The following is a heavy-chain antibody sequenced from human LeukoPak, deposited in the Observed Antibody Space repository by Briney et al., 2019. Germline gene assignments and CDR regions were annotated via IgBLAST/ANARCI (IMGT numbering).Heavy chain of an antibody. CDR1: GDSMYSHY. Sequence: SETLSLTCSVSGDSMYSHYWSFIRQAAGTGLEWIGRIHTSGTTYYNPSLKSRVTLSIDTYMNQFSLRLTSVNAADTAVYYCARDDFVETAMVRLYYWGQGTLVTVSS. CDR3: ARDDFVETAMVRLYY. V-gene: IGHV4-4*07. D-gene: IGHD5-18*01. CDR2: IHTSGTT. J-gene: IGHJ4*02.